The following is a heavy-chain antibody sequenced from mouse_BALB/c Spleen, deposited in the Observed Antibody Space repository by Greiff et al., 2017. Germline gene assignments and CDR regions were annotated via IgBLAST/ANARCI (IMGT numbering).Heavy chain of an antibody. V-gene: IGHV5-12-2*01. CDR3: ARSGYYRYFDY. J-gene: IGHJ2*01. CDR2: ISNGGGST. D-gene: IGHD2-14*01. Sequence: DVKLVESGGGLVQPGGSLKLSCAASGFTFSSYTMSWVRQTPEKRLEWVAYISNGGGSTYYPDTVKGRFTISRDNAKNTLYLQMSSLKSEDTAMYYCARSGYYRYFDYWGQGTTLTVSS. CDR1: GFTFSSYT.